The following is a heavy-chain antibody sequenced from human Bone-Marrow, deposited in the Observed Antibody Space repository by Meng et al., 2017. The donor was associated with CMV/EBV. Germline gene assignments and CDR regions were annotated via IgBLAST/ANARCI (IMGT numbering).Heavy chain of an antibody. Sequence: ASVKVSCKPSGYTFTSYGISWVRQAPGQGLEWMGWISAYNGNTNYAQKLQGRVTMTTDTSTSTAYMELRSLRSDDTAVYYCAREGAWVATIDYYYYYGMDVWGQGTTVTVSS. CDR2: ISAYNGNT. CDR3: AREGAWVATIDYYYYYGMDV. CDR1: GYTFTSYG. D-gene: IGHD5-12*01. V-gene: IGHV1-18*01. J-gene: IGHJ6*02.